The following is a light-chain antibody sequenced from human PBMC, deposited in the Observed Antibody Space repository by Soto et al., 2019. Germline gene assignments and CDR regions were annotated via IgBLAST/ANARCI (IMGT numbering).Light chain of an antibody. V-gene: IGKV3-20*01. Sequence: EVVLTQSPATLSLSPGEGATLSCRASQSIGNYLAWYQQKPGQAPRLLIYGVSIRATGIPDRFAGSGSGPDFTLTISRLEPEDFAVYYCHQYGVSPKTFGQGTKVDIK. CDR3: HQYGVSPKT. CDR2: GVS. J-gene: IGKJ1*01. CDR1: QSIGNY.